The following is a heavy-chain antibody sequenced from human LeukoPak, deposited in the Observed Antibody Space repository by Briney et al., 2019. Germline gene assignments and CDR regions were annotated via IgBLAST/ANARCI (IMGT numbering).Heavy chain of an antibody. V-gene: IGHV3-74*01. CDR1: GFTFSNYW. Sequence: GGSLRLSCAASGFTFSNYWMDWGRQAPGKGLGWVARINSDGRSTNYAASVKGRFTISRDKAKTTLSLQINSLRAEDTAVYSCAREGLVCIRTSCYLAAFDLWGQGTVVTVSS. CDR3: AREGLVCIRTSCYLAAFDL. D-gene: IGHD2-2*01. CDR2: INSDGRST. J-gene: IGHJ3*01.